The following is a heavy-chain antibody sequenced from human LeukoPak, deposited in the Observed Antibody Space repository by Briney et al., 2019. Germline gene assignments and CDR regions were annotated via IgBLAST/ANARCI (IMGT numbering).Heavy chain of an antibody. J-gene: IGHJ4*02. CDR2: ISGSGGST. V-gene: IGHV3-23*01. D-gene: IGHD5-18*01. CDR3: AKEGYRYGYAIDY. CDR1: GFTFGNYE. Sequence: QPGGSLRLSCAASGFTFGNYEMNWVRQAPGKGLEWVSAISGSGGSTYYADSVKGRFTISRDNSKNTLYLQMNSLRAEDTAVYYCAKEGYRYGYAIDYWGQGTLVTVSS.